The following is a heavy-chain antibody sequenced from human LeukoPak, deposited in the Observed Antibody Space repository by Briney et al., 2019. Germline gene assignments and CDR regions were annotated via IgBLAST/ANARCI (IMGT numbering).Heavy chain of an antibody. D-gene: IGHD3-10*01. CDR1: GGSFSGYY. J-gene: IGHJ4*02. V-gene: IGHV4-34*01. CDR3: ARSQLWFGESLEFDY. Sequence: SETLSLTCAVYGGSFSGYYWSWIRQPPGKGLEWIGEINHSGSTNYNPSLESRVTISVDTSKNQFSLKLSSVTAADTAVYYCARSQLWFGESLEFDYWGQGTLVTVSS. CDR2: INHSGST.